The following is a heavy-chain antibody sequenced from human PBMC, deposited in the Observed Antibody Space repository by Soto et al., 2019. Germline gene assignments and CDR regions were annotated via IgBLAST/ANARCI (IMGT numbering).Heavy chain of an antibody. D-gene: IGHD5-12*01. V-gene: IGHV3-7*04. CDR2: IREDGSDK. J-gene: IGHJ5*02. Sequence: EAQLVQSGGGLVQPGGSLRLSCEASGLTFSTHWMSWVRQAPGKGLEWVGNIREDGSDKYYVKSVRGRFTISRDNAKNSLYLQMNSLRVEDTAVYYCARDDSGYAPWGQGTRVTVSS. CDR1: GLTFSTHW. CDR3: ARDDSGYAP.